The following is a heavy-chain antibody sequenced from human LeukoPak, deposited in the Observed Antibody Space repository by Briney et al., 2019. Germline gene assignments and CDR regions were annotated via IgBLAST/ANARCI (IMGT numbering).Heavy chain of an antibody. CDR2: ISAYNGNT. V-gene: IGHV1-18*01. CDR3: ARASYYYESSGTDY. D-gene: IGHD3-22*01. J-gene: IGHJ4*02. CDR1: GYTFTSYG. Sequence: ASVKVSCKASGYTFTSYGISWVRQAPGQGLEWMGWISAYNGNTNYAQKLQGRVTMTTDTSTSTAYMELRSLRSDDTAVYYCARASYYYESSGTDYWGQGTLVTVSS.